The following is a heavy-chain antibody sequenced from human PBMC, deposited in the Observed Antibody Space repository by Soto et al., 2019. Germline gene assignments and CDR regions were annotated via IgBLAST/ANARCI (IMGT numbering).Heavy chain of an antibody. CDR3: ARTHCSGGSCYSYDAFDI. D-gene: IGHD2-15*01. CDR2: INPSGST. CDR1: GRSFSGYY. Sequence: SEALSLTCAVYGRSFSGYYRSWVRQPPGNGLEWIGEINPSGSTNYNPSLKSRVTISVDTSKNQFSLKLSSVTAADTAVYYCARTHCSGGSCYSYDAFDIWGQGTMLTVS. J-gene: IGHJ3*02. V-gene: IGHV4-34*01.